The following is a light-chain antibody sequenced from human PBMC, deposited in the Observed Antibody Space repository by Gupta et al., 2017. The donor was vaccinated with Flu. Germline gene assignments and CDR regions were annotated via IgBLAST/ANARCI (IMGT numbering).Light chain of an antibody. CDR2: TAS. Sequence: DIQMTQSPSSLSASVGDRVTITCRASQTINIYLNWYRQKPGKVPELLIYTASSLHGRVPSRFSGTGYGTHFTLTVSDLQPEDSATYYCQQSFSTPHTFGQGTKVEIK. CDR1: QTINIY. J-gene: IGKJ2*01. V-gene: IGKV1-39*01. CDR3: QQSFSTPHT.